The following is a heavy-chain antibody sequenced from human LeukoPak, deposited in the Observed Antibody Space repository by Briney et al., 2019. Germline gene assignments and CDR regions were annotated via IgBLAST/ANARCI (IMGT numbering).Heavy chain of an antibody. CDR2: INPSGGST. V-gene: IGHV1-46*01. CDR1: GYTFTGYY. Sequence: GASVKVSCKASGYTFTGYYMHWVRQAPGQGLEWMGIINPSGGSTSYAQKFQGRVTMTRDMSTSTVYMELSSLRSEDTAVYYCARTGPTYSSGWSGGIDYWGQGTLVTVSS. CDR3: ARTGPTYSSGWSGGIDY. J-gene: IGHJ4*02. D-gene: IGHD6-19*01.